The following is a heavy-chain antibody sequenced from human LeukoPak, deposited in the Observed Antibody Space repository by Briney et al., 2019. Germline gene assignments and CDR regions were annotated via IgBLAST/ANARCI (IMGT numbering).Heavy chain of an antibody. CDR2: INAKSGDT. D-gene: IGHD2-8*02. CDR1: GYTFTDYY. V-gene: IGHV1-2*02. J-gene: IGHJ4*02. Sequence: ASVKVSCKASGYTFTDYYMHWVRQAPGQGLEWMGWINAKSGDTKYAQKFQARVTMTRDTSITTTYMEVSRLSSDDTAVYYCARQNTGQLDYWGQGTLVTVSS. CDR3: ARQNTGQLDY.